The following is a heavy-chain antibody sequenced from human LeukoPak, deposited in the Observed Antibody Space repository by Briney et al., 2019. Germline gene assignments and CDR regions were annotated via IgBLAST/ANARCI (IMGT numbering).Heavy chain of an antibody. CDR1: GFTFSSYR. J-gene: IGHJ4*02. V-gene: IGHV3-48*01. Sequence: GGSLRLSCAASGFTFSSYRMHLVRQAPGKGLEWLSYINYGNRPTYYADSVKGRFTISRDNAKNSLYLQLDGLRVEDTAVYYCVRDYQWSLEFWGQGTPVTVSS. CDR3: VRDYQWSLEF. CDR2: INYGNRPT. D-gene: IGHD1-1*01.